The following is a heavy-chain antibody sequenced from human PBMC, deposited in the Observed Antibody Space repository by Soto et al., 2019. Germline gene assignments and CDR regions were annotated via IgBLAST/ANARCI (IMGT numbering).Heavy chain of an antibody. J-gene: IGHJ4*02. D-gene: IGHD3-22*01. CDR2: IYYSGST. V-gene: IGHV4-61*01. CDR1: GGSVSSGSYY. CDR3: ARAQYYYDSSGWVFDY. Sequence: SETLSLTCTVSGGSVSSGSYYWSWIQQPPGKGLEWIGYIYYSGSTNYNPSLKSRVTISVDTSKNQFSLKLSSVTAADTAVYYCARAQYYYDSSGWVFDYWGQGTLVTVSS.